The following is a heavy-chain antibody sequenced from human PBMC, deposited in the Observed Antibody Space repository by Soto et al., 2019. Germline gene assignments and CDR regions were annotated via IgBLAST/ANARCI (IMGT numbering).Heavy chain of an antibody. CDR2: IRNTPYGGTT. Sequence: WVRQAPGKGLEWVGFIRNTPYGGTTDYAASVRGRFTISRDDSESIAYLQMNSLTTEDSGVYYCSRGSFGYYGPWGQGTLVTVSS. CDR3: SRGSFGYYGP. J-gene: IGHJ5*02. V-gene: IGHV3-49*02. D-gene: IGHD3-22*01.